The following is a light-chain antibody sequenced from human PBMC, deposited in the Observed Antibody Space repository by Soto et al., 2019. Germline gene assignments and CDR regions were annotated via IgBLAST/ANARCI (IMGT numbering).Light chain of an antibody. CDR3: QQYGSSPT. J-gene: IGKJ4*01. Sequence: EIVLTQSPGTLSLSPGERATLSCRASQSVSSSYLAWYQQKPGQAPRLLIYGASSRATGITDRFSGSGSGTDFTVTISRLEPEDFAVYYCQQYGSSPTFGGGTKVEIK. CDR1: QSVSSSY. V-gene: IGKV3-20*01. CDR2: GAS.